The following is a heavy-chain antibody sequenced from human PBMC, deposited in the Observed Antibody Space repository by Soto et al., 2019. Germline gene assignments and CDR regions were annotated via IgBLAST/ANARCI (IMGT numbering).Heavy chain of an antibody. D-gene: IGHD4-4*01. CDR1: GGTFSSYT. CDR3: ARKLQTYYYYMDV. V-gene: IGHV1-69*02. J-gene: IGHJ6*03. CDR2: IIPILGIA. Sequence: QVQLVQSGAEVKKPGSSVKVSCKASGGTFSSYTISWVRQAPGQGLEWMGRIIPILGIANYAQKFQGRVTIPADKSTSTAYMELSSLRSEDTAVYYCARKLQTYYYYMDVWGKGTPVTVSS.